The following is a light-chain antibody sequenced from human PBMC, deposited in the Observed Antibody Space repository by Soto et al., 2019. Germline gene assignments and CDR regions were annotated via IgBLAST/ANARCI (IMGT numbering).Light chain of an antibody. Sequence: DIQMTQAPSSMSASVGDRVTITCRASQDINNRVAWFQQRPGRAPKYLIQAASILQSGFPSRFSAPGSGTDFTLTIDSLQPEDFATYYCLQVKNFPRTFGQGTKLEI. CDR3: LQVKNFPRT. CDR1: QDINNR. J-gene: IGKJ1*01. CDR2: AAS. V-gene: IGKV1-12*01.